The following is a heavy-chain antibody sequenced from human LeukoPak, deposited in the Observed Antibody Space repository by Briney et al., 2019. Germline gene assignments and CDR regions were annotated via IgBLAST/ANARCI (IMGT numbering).Heavy chain of an antibody. CDR3: AKDHRAVVVVAATGY. V-gene: IGHV3-23*01. J-gene: IGHJ4*02. CDR1: GFTFSSYA. CDR2: ISGSGGST. D-gene: IGHD2-15*01. Sequence: GGSLRLSCAASGFTFSSYAMSWVRQAPGKGLEWVSAISGSGGSTYYADSVKGRFTISRDNSKNTLYLQMNSLRAEDTAVYYCAKDHRAVVVVAATGYWGQGTLVTVSS.